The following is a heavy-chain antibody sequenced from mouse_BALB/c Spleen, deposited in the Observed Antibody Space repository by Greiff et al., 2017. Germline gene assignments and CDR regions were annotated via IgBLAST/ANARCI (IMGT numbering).Heavy chain of an antibody. Sequence: QVQLQQPGAELVRPGASVKLSCKASGYTFTSYWINWVKQRPGQGLEWIGNIYPSDSYTNYNQKFKDKATLTVDKSSSTAYMQLSSLTSEDSAVYYCTRSVYYDYVFDYWGQGTTRTVSS. V-gene: IGHV1-69*02. CDR1: GYTFTSYW. J-gene: IGHJ2*01. D-gene: IGHD2-4*01. CDR3: TRSVYYDYVFDY. CDR2: IYPSDSYT.